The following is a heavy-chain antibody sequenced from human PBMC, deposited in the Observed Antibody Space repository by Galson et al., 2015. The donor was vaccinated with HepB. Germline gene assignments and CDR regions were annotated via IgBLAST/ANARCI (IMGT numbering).Heavy chain of an antibody. CDR1: VFSLSTSGVG. CDR2: IYWNDDK. D-gene: IGHD3-22*01. V-gene: IGHV2-5*01. J-gene: IGHJ4*02. Sequence: PALVKPTQTLTLTRTFSVFSLSTSGVGAGWIRQPPGKALEWLALIYWNDDKRYSPSLNSRLNITRDNSKNQVVLTMTNVDPVDTATYYCAHRNYDSSGERFDYCGQGTLVTVSS. CDR3: AHRNYDSSGERFDY.